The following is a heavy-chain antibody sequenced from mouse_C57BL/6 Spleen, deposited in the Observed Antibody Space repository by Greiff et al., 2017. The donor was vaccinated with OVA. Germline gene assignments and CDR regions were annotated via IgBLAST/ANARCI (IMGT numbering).Heavy chain of an antibody. CDR1: GYTFTDHT. CDR2: IYPRDGST. J-gene: IGHJ2*01. CDR3: ARRAEYYGSNWEG. D-gene: IGHD1-1*01. Sequence: QVQLKESDAELVKPGASVKISCKVSGYTFTDHTIHWMKQRPEQGLEWIGYIYPRDGSTKYNEKFKGKATLTADKSSSTAYMQRSSLTSEDSAIYFCARRAEYYGSNWEGWGQGTTLTVSS. V-gene: IGHV1-78*01.